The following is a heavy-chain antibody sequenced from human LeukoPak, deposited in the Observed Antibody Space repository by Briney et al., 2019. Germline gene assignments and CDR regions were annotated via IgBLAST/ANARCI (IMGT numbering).Heavy chain of an antibody. V-gene: IGHV1-8*01. J-gene: IGHJ4*02. D-gene: IGHD3-16*02. CDR2: MNPNSGNT. CDR3: ARLGYYDYIWGSYRYTELGY. Sequence: ASVKVSCKASGYTFTSYDINWVRQATGQGLEWMGWMNPNSGNTGYVQKFQGRVTMTRNTSISTAYMELSSLRSEDTAVYYCARLGYYDYIWGSYRYTELGYWGQGTLVTVSS. CDR1: GYTFTSYD.